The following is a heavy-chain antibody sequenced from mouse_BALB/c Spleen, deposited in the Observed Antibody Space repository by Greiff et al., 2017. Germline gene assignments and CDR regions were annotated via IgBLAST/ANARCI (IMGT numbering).Heavy chain of an antibody. CDR2: INSNGGST. Sequence: EVQGVESGGGLVQPGGSLKLSCAASGFTFSSYGMSWVRQTPDKRLELVATINSNGGSTYYPDSVKGRFTISRDNAKNTLYLQMSSLKSEDTAMYYCTRALYYDYGGYAMDYWGQGTSVTVSS. V-gene: IGHV5-6-3*01. D-gene: IGHD2-4*01. CDR1: GFTFSSYG. J-gene: IGHJ4*01. CDR3: TRALYYDYGGYAMDY.